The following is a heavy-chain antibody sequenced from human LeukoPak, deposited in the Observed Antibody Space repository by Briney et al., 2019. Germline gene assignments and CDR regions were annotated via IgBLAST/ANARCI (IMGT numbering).Heavy chain of an antibody. CDR1: GGSVINTNW. Sequence: SETLSLTCGVSGGSVINTNWWTWVRQPPGKGLEWIGEVHLDGRTNYNPSLESRLTMSVDVSENQVSLKLTSVTAADTAVYYCAGEGGFYRPLDYSGQGTLVTVSS. CDR3: AGEGGFYRPLDY. V-gene: IGHV4-4*02. D-gene: IGHD3-3*01. CDR2: VHLDGRT. J-gene: IGHJ4*02.